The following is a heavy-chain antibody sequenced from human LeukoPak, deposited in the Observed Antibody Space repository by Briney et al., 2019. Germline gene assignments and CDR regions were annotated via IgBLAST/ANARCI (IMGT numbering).Heavy chain of an antibody. J-gene: IGHJ4*02. CDR3: VGCSGGSCSDFDY. CDR1: GLTFSNFW. CDR2: IKQDGSET. Sequence: GGSLGLSCLASGLTFSNFWMTWLRQAPGKGLEWVANIKQDGSETYYSYPVRGRFTISRDNAKHSMYLQMNSLRAEDTALYYCVGCSGGSCSDFDYWGRGTLVTVSS. V-gene: IGHV3-7*01. D-gene: IGHD2-15*01.